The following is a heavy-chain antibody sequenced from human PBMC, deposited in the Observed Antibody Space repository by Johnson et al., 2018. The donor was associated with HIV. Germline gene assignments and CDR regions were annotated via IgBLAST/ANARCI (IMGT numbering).Heavy chain of an antibody. CDR3: ASGDELGDDAFDI. D-gene: IGHD7-27*01. CDR2: IKSKTDGGTT. J-gene: IGHJ3*02. CDR1: GFTFSNAW. Sequence: VQLVESGGGLVKPGGSLRLSCAASGFTFSNAWMSWVRQAPGKGLEWVGRIKSKTDGGTTDYAAPVKGRFTLSRDDSKNMLHLQMNSLRAEDTALYYCASGDELGDDAFDIWGQGTMVTVSS. V-gene: IGHV3-15*05.